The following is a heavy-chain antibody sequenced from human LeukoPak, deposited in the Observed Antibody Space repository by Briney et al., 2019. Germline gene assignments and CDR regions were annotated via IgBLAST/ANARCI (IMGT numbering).Heavy chain of an antibody. V-gene: IGHV4-38-2*01. CDR3: ARYQLLSRSGWFDP. CDR1: GYSISSGYY. Sequence: PSETLSLTCAVSGYSISSGYYWGWIRQPPGKGLEWIGSIYHSGSTYYNPSLKSRVTISVDTSKNQFSLKLSSVPAADTAVYYCARYQLLSRSGWFDPWGQGTLVTVSS. J-gene: IGHJ5*02. D-gene: IGHD2-2*01. CDR2: IYHSGST.